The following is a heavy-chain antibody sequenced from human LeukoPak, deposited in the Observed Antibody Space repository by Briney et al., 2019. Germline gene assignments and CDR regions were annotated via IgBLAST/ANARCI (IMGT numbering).Heavy chain of an antibody. CDR2: INHSGST. Sequence: PSETLSLTCAAYGGSFSGYYWSWIRQPPGKGLEWIGEINHSGSTNYNPSLKSRVTISVDTSKNQFSLKLSSVTAADTAVCYCARGRKQLDYWGQGTLVTVSS. CDR1: GGSFSGYY. J-gene: IGHJ4*02. V-gene: IGHV4-34*01. CDR3: ARGRKQLDY.